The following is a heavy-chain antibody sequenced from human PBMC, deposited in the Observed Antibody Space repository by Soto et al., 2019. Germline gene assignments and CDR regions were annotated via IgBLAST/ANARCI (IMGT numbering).Heavy chain of an antibody. V-gene: IGHV1-46*03. D-gene: IGHD3-3*01. CDR1: GYTFTNNY. CDR3: ARLYGLVKHVDLWIAYYDY. J-gene: IGHJ4*02. Sequence: QVQLVQSGAEVMKPGASVKISCKTSGYTFTNNYINWVRQAPGQGLEWVGLINPNGASTTYAQTFQCRVTMTMDTSTSTVYMELSILRSDDTAVYYCARLYGLVKHVDLWIAYYDYWGQGTLVTVSS. CDR2: INPNGAST.